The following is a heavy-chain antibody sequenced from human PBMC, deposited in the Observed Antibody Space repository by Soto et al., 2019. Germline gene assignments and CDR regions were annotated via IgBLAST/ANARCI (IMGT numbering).Heavy chain of an antibody. CDR2: ISSSSSYI. CDR1: GFTVSSYS. Sequence: GGSLRLYCPASGFTVSSYSMNWVRQAPGKGLEWVSSISSSSSYIYYADSVKGRFTISRDNAKNSLYLQMNSLRDEDTAVYYCARGLGVANNWFDPWGQGTLVTVSS. J-gene: IGHJ5*02. D-gene: IGHD2-21*01. V-gene: IGHV3-21*01. CDR3: ARGLGVANNWFDP.